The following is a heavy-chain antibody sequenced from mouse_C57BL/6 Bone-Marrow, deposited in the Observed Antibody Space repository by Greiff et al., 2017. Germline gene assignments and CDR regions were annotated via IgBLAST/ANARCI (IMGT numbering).Heavy chain of an antibody. CDR1: GYAFSSSW. J-gene: IGHJ1*03. V-gene: IGHV1-82*01. Sequence: QVQLQQSGPELVKPGASVKISCKASGYAFSSSWMNWVKQRPGKGLEWIGRIYPGDGDTNYNGKFKGKATLTADKSSSTAYMQLSSLTSEDSVVYFCAQKGFDYNAYFDVWGTGTTVTVSS. D-gene: IGHD1-1*01. CDR2: IYPGDGDT. CDR3: AQKGFDYNAYFDV.